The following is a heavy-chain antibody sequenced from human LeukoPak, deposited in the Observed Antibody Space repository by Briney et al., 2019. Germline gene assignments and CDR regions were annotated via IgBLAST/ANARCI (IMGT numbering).Heavy chain of an antibody. J-gene: IGHJ4*02. CDR1: GYTFTSYY. D-gene: IGHD3-22*01. Sequence: ASVKVSCRASGYTFTSYYMHWVRQAPGQGLEWMGIINPSGGSTSYAQKFQGRVTMTRDMSTSTVYMELSSLRSEDTAVYYCARDPVWGYYYDSSGSYFDYWGQGTLVTVSS. V-gene: IGHV1-46*01. CDR2: INPSGGST. CDR3: ARDPVWGYYYDSSGSYFDY.